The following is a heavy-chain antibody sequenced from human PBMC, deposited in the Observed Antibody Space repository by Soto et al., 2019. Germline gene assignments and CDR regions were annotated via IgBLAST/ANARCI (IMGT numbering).Heavy chain of an antibody. Sequence: ASVKVSCKASGGTFSSYAISWVRQAPGQGLEWMGGIIPIFGTANYAQKFQGRVTITADESTSTAYMELSSLRSEDTAVYYCAITLVVPAATYYYYYGMDVWGQGTTVTVSS. CDR2: IIPIFGTA. D-gene: IGHD2-2*01. CDR3: AITLVVPAATYYYYYGMDV. J-gene: IGHJ6*02. V-gene: IGHV1-69*13. CDR1: GGTFSSYA.